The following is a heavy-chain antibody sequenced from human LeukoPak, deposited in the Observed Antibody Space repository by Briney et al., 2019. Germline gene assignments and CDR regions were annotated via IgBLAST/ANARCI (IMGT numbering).Heavy chain of an antibody. J-gene: IGHJ4*02. CDR1: GFTFSSYG. CDR2: ISYDGSNK. CDR3: AKTPLYSNYYDY. D-gene: IGHD4-11*01. Sequence: GGSLRPSCAASGFTFSSYGMHWVRQAPGKGLEWVAVISYDGSNKYYADSVKGRFTISRDNSKNTLYLQMNSLRAEDTAVYYCAKTPLYSNYYDYWGQGTLVTVSS. V-gene: IGHV3-30*18.